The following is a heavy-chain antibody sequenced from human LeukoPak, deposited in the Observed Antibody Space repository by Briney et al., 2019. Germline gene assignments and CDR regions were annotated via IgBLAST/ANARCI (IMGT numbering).Heavy chain of an antibody. CDR2: ISSSSSTI. V-gene: IGHV3-48*04. CDR3: ARGPSSWYQAGWFDP. J-gene: IGHJ5*02. CDR1: GFTFSSYR. Sequence: GGSLRLSCAASGFTFSSYRMNWVRQAPGKGLEWVSYISSSSSTIYYADSVKGRFTISRDNAKNSLYLQMNSLRAEDTAVYSCARGPSSWYQAGWFDPWGQGTLVTVSS. D-gene: IGHD6-13*01.